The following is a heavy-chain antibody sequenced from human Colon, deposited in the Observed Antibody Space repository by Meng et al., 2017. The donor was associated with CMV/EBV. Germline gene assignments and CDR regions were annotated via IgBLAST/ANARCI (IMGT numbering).Heavy chain of an antibody. CDR3: ARVVPSFYYAMDV. D-gene: IGHD2-8*01. J-gene: IGHJ6*02. CDR1: GGSFSGYY. CDR2: ISHSGST. Sequence: CAVYGGSFSGYYWSWIRQPPGKVLEWIGEISHSGSTTYNPSLTSRVTISVGTSKNQLSLNVSSVSAADTAVYYCARVVPSFYYAMDVWGQGTTVTVSS. V-gene: IGHV4-34*01.